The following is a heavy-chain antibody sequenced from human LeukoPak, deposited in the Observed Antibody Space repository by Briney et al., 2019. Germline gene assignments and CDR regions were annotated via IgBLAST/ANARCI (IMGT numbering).Heavy chain of an antibody. CDR2: LYYSGST. CDR3: ARSFTTAMDSLGY. CDR1: GGSLSSYY. Sequence: PWETLSLTCTVSGGSLSSYYWSWIRQPPAKGREWIGYLYYSGSTNYNPALKSRVTISVNTSKNQYSLKLSSETAADTAVYYCARSFTTAMDSLGYWGQGTLVTVSS. V-gene: IGHV4-59*01. J-gene: IGHJ4*02. D-gene: IGHD5-18*01.